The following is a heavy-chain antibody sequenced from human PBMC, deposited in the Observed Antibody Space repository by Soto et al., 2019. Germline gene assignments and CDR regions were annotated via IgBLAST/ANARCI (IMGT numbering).Heavy chain of an antibody. V-gene: IGHV3-11*01. J-gene: IGHJ4*01. CDR2: ISSSGSTI. CDR3: ARMVFYDIFTGHIFEY. CDR1: GFTFSDYY. D-gene: IGHD3-9*01. Sequence: PGGSLRLSCAASGFTFSDYYMSWIRQAPGKGLEWVSYISSSGSTIYYADSVKGRFTISRDNAKNSLYLQMNSLRAEDTAVYYCARMVFYDIFTGHIFEYWGHGTLVTDS.